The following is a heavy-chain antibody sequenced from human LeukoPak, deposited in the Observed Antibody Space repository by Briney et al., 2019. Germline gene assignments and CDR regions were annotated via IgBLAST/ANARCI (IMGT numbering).Heavy chain of an antibody. J-gene: IGHJ5*02. CDR3: ARGVESYRFYNWFDP. Sequence: SQTLSLTCTVSGGSISSGGYYWSWIRQHPGKGLEWIGYIYYSGSTYYNPSLKSRVTISVDTSKNQFSLKLSSVAAADTAVYYCARGVESYRFYNWFDPWGQGTLVTVSS. D-gene: IGHD5-18*01. CDR2: IYYSGST. V-gene: IGHV4-31*03. CDR1: GGSISSGGYY.